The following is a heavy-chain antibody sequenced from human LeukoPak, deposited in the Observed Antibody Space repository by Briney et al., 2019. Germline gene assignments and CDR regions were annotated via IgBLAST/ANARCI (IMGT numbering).Heavy chain of an antibody. D-gene: IGHD1-26*01. CDR2: IIPIFGTA. Sequence: SVKVSCKASGGTFSSYAISWVRQAPGQGLEWMGGIIPIFGTANYAQKFQGRVTITTDESTSTAYMELSSLRSEDTAVYYCARDLGATLSYYYYIDVWGKGTTVTVSS. V-gene: IGHV1-69*05. J-gene: IGHJ6*03. CDR1: GGTFSSYA. CDR3: ARDLGATLSYYYYIDV.